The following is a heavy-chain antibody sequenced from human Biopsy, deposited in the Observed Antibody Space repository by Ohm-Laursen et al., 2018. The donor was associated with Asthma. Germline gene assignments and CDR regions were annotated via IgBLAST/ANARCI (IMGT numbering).Heavy chain of an antibody. V-gene: IGHV3-30*18. Sequence: SLRLSCAASGFTLTTYAIHWVRQAPGKGLEWVAVISHDGQTQHYAESVKGRFALSRDNSQNTLYLQMISLRTDDTAVYYCAKRRGYSDFNDFDYWGHGTLVTVSS. CDR2: ISHDGQTQ. D-gene: IGHD4-11*01. J-gene: IGHJ4*01. CDR1: GFTLTTYA. CDR3: AKRRGYSDFNDFDY.